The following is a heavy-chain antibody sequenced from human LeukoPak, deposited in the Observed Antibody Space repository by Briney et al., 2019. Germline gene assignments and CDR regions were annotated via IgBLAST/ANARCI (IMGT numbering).Heavy chain of an antibody. V-gene: IGHV5-51*01. CDR1: GYSFTSYW. D-gene: IGHD4-23*01. Sequence: GGSLKISGKGSGYSFTSYWSGGVRQMPGKGLGWMGIIYPVDSDTRYSPSCQGQVTISADKSTRTAYLQSSSLKASDTAMYYSARHGSSDYGDKSRGYAMAVWGQGTTVTVSS. J-gene: IGHJ6*02. CDR2: IYPVDSDT. CDR3: ARHGSSDYGDKSRGYAMAV.